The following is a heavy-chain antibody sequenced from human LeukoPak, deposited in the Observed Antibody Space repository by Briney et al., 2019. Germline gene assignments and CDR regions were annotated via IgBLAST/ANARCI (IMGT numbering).Heavy chain of an antibody. CDR2: IYYSGST. J-gene: IGHJ4*02. CDR3: ARDWNRYAY. V-gene: IGHV4-39*07. Sequence: KPSETLSLTCTVSGGSISSSSYYWGWIRQPPGKGLEWIGSIYYSGSTYYNPSLKSRVTISVDTSKNQFSLKLSSVTAADTAVYYCARDWNRYAYWGQGTLVTVSS. CDR1: GGSISSSSYY. D-gene: IGHD1-1*01.